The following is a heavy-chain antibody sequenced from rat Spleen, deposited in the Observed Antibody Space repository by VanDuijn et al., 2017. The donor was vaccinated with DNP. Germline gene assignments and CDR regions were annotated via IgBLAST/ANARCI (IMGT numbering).Heavy chain of an antibody. J-gene: IGHJ3*01. CDR2: ISYDGAST. CDR3: ARPARGWFAY. CDR1: GFTFSDYY. V-gene: IGHV5-22*01. Sequence: EVQLVESGGGLVQPGRSLKLSCAASGFTFSDYYMAWVRQAPTKGLEWVAYISYDGASTYNGDSVRGRFTISRDNAKSTLYLQMNSLRSEDMATYYCARPARGWFAYWCQGTLVTVSS.